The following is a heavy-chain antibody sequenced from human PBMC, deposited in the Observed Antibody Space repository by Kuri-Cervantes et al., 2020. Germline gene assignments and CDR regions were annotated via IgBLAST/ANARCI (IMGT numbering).Heavy chain of an antibody. CDR3: TRILRYFDWLLDNDAFDI. V-gene: IGHV3-33*01. CDR1: GFTFSSYG. Sequence: GGSLRLSCAASGFTFSSYGMHWVRQAPGKGLEWVAVIWYDGSNKYYADSVKGRFTISRDNSKNTLYLQMNSLRAEDTAVYYCTRILRYFDWLLDNDAFDIWGQGTMVTVSS. J-gene: IGHJ3*02. CDR2: IWYDGSNK. D-gene: IGHD3-9*01.